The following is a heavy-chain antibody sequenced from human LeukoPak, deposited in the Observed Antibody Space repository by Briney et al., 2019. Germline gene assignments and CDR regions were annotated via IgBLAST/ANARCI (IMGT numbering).Heavy chain of an antibody. V-gene: IGHV3-53*01. CDR2: IYSGGST. D-gene: IGHD3-10*01. Sequence: PGRSLRLSCAASGFTFSSYSMNWVRQAPGKGLEWVSVIYSGGSTYYADSVKGRFTISRDNSKNTLYLQMNSLRAEDTAVYYCARDFSGSGRKAFDIWGQGTMVTVSS. CDR1: GFTFSSYS. J-gene: IGHJ3*02. CDR3: ARDFSGSGRKAFDI.